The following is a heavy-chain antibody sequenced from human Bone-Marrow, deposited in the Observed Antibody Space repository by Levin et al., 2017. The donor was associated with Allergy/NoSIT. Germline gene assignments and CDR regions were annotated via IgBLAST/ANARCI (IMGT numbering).Heavy chain of an antibody. V-gene: IGHV4-39*01. J-gene: IGHJ4*02. D-gene: IGHD2-15*01. CDR1: GGSINSNTYY. Sequence: PSETLSLTCTVSGGSINSNTYYWGWIRQPPGKGLEWIGSTYYSGSTYYNPSLKSRVTISADTSKNHFSLKMSSVTAADTSVYYCARHDCTVGSCYAGAFDYWGQGILVTVSS. CDR2: TYYSGST. CDR3: ARHDCTVGSCYAGAFDY.